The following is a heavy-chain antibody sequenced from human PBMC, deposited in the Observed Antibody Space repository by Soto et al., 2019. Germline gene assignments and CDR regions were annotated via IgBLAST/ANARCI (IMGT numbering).Heavy chain of an antibody. CDR3: ARGTAPRSMVRGVIILFAFDP. D-gene: IGHD3-10*01. CDR2: INHSGST. Sequence: SETLSLTCAVYGGSFSGYYWSWIRQPPGKGLEWIGEINHSGSTNYNPSLKSRVTISVDTSKNQFSLKLSSVTAADTAVYYCARGTAPRSMVRGVIILFAFDPWGQGTLVTVSS. V-gene: IGHV4-34*01. CDR1: GGSFSGYY. J-gene: IGHJ5*02.